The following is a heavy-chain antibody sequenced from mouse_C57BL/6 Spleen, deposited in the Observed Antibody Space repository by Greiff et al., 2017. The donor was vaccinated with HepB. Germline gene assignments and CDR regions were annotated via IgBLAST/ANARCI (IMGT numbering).Heavy chain of an antibody. V-gene: IGHV2-5*01. J-gene: IGHJ4*01. CDR3: AKNYEGGQGAMDY. CDR2: IWRGGST. D-gene: IGHD2-12*01. CDR1: GFSLTSYG. Sequence: VKLMESGPGLVQPSQSLSITCTVSGFSLTSYGVHWVRQSPGKGLEWLGVIWRGGSTDYNAAFMSRLSITKDNSKSQVFFKMNSLQADDTAIYYCAKNYEGGQGAMDYWGQGTSVTVSS.